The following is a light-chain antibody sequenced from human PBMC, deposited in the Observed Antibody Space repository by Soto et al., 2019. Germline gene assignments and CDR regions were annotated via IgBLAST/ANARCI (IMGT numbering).Light chain of an antibody. CDR1: QSFSSNY. CDR3: QHYGSTPTWT. CDR2: GAS. V-gene: IGKV3-20*01. Sequence: EIVLTQSPGTLSLSPGERATLSCRASQSFSSNYLAWYQQKPGQGPRLLIFGASSRATGIPDRFSGSGSGTDFTLTISRLEPEDFAVYYCQHYGSTPTWTFGQWTKVEIK. J-gene: IGKJ1*01.